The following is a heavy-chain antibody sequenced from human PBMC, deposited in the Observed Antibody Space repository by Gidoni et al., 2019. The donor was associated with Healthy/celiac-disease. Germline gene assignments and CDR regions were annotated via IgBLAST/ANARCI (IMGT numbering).Heavy chain of an antibody. D-gene: IGHD3-3*01. Sequence: EVQLVESGGGLVQPGRSLRLSCAASGFTFCCHGMNWVRPAPGKGLEWVSNNRSSGSTIDDAESVKGRFTITRDNAKNALYLQMNSLRAEDTAVDYWARGRWSGGTYYDGMDVWGQGTTVTVSS. CDR2: NRSSGSTI. J-gene: IGHJ6*02. V-gene: IGHV3-48*03. CDR1: GFTFCCHG. CDR3: ARGRWSGGTYYDGMDV.